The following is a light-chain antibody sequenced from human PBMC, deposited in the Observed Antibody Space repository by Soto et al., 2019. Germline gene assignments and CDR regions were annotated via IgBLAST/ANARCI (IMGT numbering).Light chain of an antibody. Sequence: QSALTQPPSASGSPGQSVTISCTGTSSDVGGYNYVSWYQQHPGKAPKLIIYEVSKWPSGIPDRFSGSKSGNTASLTVSGLQAEDEADYYYNAYAGSNNWVFGGGTQLTVL. CDR1: SSDVGGYNY. CDR2: EVS. CDR3: NAYAGSNNWV. J-gene: IGLJ3*02. V-gene: IGLV2-8*01.